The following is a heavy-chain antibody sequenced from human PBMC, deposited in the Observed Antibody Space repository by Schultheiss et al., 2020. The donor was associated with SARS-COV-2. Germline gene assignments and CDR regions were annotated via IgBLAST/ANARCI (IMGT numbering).Heavy chain of an antibody. CDR3: ARDCSSTSCPPDYYYYYGMDV. J-gene: IGHJ6*02. Sequence: GGSLRLSCAASGFTVSSNYMSWIRQAPGKGLEWVSYISSSSSYTNYADSVKGRFTISRDNAKNSLYLQMNSLRAEDTAVYYCARDCSSTSCPPDYYYYYGMDVWGQGTTVTVSS. CDR2: ISSSSSYT. D-gene: IGHD2-2*01. CDR1: GFTVSSNY. V-gene: IGHV3-11*06.